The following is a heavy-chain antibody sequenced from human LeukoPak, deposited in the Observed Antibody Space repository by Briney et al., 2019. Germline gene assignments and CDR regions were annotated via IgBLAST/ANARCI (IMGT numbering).Heavy chain of an antibody. J-gene: IGHJ4*02. D-gene: IGHD6-19*01. CDR2: ISSRSTNT. CDR1: GFTFRSYA. Sequence: GGSLRLSCPASGFTFRSYAMSWVRQAPGKRLEWVSSISSRSTNTYYADSVKGHFTISRDNSKNTLYLQMNSLKAEDTAVYYCAKPSSGYGSFDSWGQGTLVTVSS. CDR3: AKPSSGYGSFDS. V-gene: IGHV3-23*01.